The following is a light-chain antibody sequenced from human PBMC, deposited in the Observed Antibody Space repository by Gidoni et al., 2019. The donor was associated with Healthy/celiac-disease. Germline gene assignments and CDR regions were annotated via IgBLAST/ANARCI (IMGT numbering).Light chain of an antibody. CDR2: GKN. CDR1: SLRSYY. V-gene: IGLV3-19*01. Sequence: SSELTPDPAVSVALGQTVRITCQGDSLRSYYASWYQQKLGQAPVLVIYGKNNRPSGIPDRFSGSSSGNTASLTITGAQAEDEADYYCNSRDSSGNHVVFGGGTKLTVL. J-gene: IGLJ2*01. CDR3: NSRDSSGNHVV.